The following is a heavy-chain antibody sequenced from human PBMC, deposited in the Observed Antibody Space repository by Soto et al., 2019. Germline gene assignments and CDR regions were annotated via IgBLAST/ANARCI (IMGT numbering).Heavy chain of an antibody. D-gene: IGHD4-17*01. V-gene: IGHV1-24*01. CDR1: GYTLTELS. J-gene: IGHJ6*03. CDR2: FDPEDGET. Sequence: ASVKVSCKVSGYTLTELSMHWVRQAPGKGLEWMGGFDPEDGETIYAQKFQGRVTMTEDTSTDTAYMELSSLRSEDMAVYYCATLSTVTTNYYYYYYMDVWGKGTTVTVSS. CDR3: ATLSTVTTNYYYYYYMDV.